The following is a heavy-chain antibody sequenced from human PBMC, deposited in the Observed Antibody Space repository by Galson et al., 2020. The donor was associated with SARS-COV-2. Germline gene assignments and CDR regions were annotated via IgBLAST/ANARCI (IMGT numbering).Heavy chain of an antibody. D-gene: IGHD4-17*01. J-gene: IGHJ5*02. CDR1: GYTFTNYE. CDR3: SRSYDDFATWFDP. V-gene: IGHV1-8*01. CDR2: MNPNSGNT. Sequence: ASVTVSCKASGYTFTNYEINWVRQAPGQGLEWMGWMNPNSGNTAYAQKFQGRVTMTRTTSICTAYMELNSLTSEDTAVYYCSRSYDDFATWFDPWGQGTLVTVSS.